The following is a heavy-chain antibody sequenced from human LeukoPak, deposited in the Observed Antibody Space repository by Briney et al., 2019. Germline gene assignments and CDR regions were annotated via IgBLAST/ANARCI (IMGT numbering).Heavy chain of an antibody. Sequence: GGSLRLSCVASGFIFKDFAMTWVRQAPGKGLEWVSAISGHGGATQYAESVRGRFSISRNNSKKTLFLQMDSLRAEDTGIYFCAKDPRWELLLGDYLEHWGQGTVVTVSS. V-gene: IGHV3-23*01. CDR1: GFIFKDFA. CDR3: AKDPRWELLLGDYLEH. CDR2: ISGHGGAT. D-gene: IGHD2-15*01. J-gene: IGHJ1*01.